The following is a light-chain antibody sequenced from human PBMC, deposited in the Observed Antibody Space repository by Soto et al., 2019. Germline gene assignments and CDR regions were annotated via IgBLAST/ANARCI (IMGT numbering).Light chain of an antibody. J-gene: IGKJ2*01. CDR2: GAS. Sequence: EIVLTQSPGTLYLYPGERATLSCRASQSVSSSYLAWYQQKPGQAPRLLIYGASSRATGIPDRFSGSGSGTDFTLTIGRLEPEDFAVYYCQQYGSSPYTFGQGTK. CDR3: QQYGSSPYT. V-gene: IGKV3-20*01. CDR1: QSVSSSY.